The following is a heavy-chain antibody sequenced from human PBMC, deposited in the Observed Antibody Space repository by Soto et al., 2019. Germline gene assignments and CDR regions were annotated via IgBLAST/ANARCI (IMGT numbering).Heavy chain of an antibody. J-gene: IGHJ4*02. CDR2: MDNGGILT. Sequence: EVHLLQSGGGLVQPGGSLTLSCAGSGFIFNKFAMNWVRRDPGKGPEWVSGMDNGGILTNYADSLRGRSTISKHNLKNTLYLHLYNLRPEDTATYYCARSVYGNGWPDWGQGTLVTVSS. CDR3: ARSVYGNGWPD. V-gene: IGHV3-23*03. CDR1: GFIFNKFA. D-gene: IGHD3-3*01.